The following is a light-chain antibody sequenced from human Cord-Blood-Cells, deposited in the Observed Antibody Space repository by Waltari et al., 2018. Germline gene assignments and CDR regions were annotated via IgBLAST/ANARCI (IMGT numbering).Light chain of an antibody. CDR3: QQSYSTPLT. J-gene: IGKJ4*01. Sequence: DIQMTQSPSSLSASVGDRVTITCPASQSISSYLNWYQQKPGKAPKLLIYAASSLQSGVPSRFSGSRSGTDFTLTISSLQPEDFATYYCQQSYSTPLTFGGGTKVEIK. CDR2: AAS. CDR1: QSISSY. V-gene: IGKV1-39*01.